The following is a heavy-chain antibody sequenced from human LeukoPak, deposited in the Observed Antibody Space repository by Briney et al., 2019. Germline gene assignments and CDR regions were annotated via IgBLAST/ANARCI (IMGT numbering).Heavy chain of an antibody. Sequence: GGPLRLSCAASGFAFSSYAMTWVRQAPGKGLEWVSGLSSSGGSTFYADSVKGRFTISRDNSKNTLYLEMNSLRAEDTVVYFCAKDRDSDFLSGYYDYWGQGTLVTVSS. CDR2: LSSSGGST. V-gene: IGHV3-23*01. CDR1: GFAFSSYA. D-gene: IGHD3-3*01. CDR3: AKDRDSDFLSGYYDY. J-gene: IGHJ4*02.